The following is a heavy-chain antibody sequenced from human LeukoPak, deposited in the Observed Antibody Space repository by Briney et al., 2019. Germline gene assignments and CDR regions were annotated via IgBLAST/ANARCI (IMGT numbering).Heavy chain of an antibody. Sequence: GGSLRLSCAASGFTFDDYGMSWVRQAPGKGLEWVSGINWNGGSTGYADSVKGRFTISRDNAKNSLYLQMNSLRAEDTALYYCARDLKGSGWYGVYNWFDPWGQGTLVTVSS. CDR1: GFTFDDYG. J-gene: IGHJ5*02. CDR3: ARDLKGSGWYGVYNWFDP. D-gene: IGHD6-19*01. CDR2: INWNGGST. V-gene: IGHV3-20*04.